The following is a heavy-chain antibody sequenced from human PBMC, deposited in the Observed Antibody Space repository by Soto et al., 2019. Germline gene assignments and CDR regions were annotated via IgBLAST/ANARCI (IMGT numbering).Heavy chain of an antibody. CDR3: ARDQGLDAFDI. D-gene: IGHD6-25*01. CDR2: IPYDGSNK. Sequence: SLRLSCAASGFTFSSYAMHWVRQAPGKGLEWVAVIPYDGSNKYYADSVKGRFTISRDNSKNTLYLQMNSLRAEDTAVYYCARDQGLDAFDIWGQGRMVTVSS. J-gene: IGHJ3*02. CDR1: GFTFSSYA. V-gene: IGHV3-30-3*01.